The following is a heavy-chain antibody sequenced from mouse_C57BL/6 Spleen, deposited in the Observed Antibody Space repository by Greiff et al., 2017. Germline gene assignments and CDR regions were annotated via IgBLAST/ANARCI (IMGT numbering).Heavy chain of an antibody. CDR2: IDPSDSET. Sequence: QVQLQQPGAELVRPGSSVKLSCKASGYTFTSYWMHWVKQRPIQGLEWIGNIDPSDSETHYNQKFKDKATLTVDKSSSTAYMQLSSLTSEDSAVYYCARSNDSNSWFAYWGQGTLVTVSA. CDR3: ARSNDSNSWFAY. CDR1: GYTFTSYW. D-gene: IGHD2-5*01. J-gene: IGHJ3*01. V-gene: IGHV1-52*01.